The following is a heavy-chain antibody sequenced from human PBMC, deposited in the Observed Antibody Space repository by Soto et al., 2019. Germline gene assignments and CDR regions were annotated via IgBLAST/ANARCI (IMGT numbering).Heavy chain of an antibody. V-gene: IGHV2-5*02. D-gene: IGHD6-19*01. CDR2: IYWDDDK. J-gene: IGHJ4*02. CDR1: GFSLSTSGVG. Sequence: QITLKESGPTLVKPTQTLTLTCTFSGFSLSTSGVGVGWIRQPPGKALEWLALIYWDDDKRYSPSLKSRLTTTKDTSKNQLVLTMTTMDPVDTATYYCAHSSPSIAVGDYWGQGTLVTVSS. CDR3: AHSSPSIAVGDY.